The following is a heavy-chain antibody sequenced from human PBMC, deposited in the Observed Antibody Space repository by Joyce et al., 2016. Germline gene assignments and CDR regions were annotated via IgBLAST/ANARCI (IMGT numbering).Heavy chain of an antibody. J-gene: IGHJ2*01. Sequence: QVQLVQSGTEVKKPGSSVKVSCEFSGGTFGTYAVAWVRQAPGQGLEGLGGIFPLHDSTNYAQMFQGRVTITADESTDTVYMELRSLTFGDTAVYYCARYDVDYEGYFDLWGRGTLVTVSS. CDR2: IFPLHDST. CDR3: ARYDVDYEGYFDL. D-gene: IGHD4-17*01. CDR1: GGTFGTYA. V-gene: IGHV1-69*01.